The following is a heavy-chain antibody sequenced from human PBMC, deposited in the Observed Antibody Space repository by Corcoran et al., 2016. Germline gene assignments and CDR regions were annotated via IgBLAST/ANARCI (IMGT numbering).Heavy chain of an antibody. J-gene: IGHJ4*02. CDR2: INHSGST. V-gene: IGHV4-34*01. D-gene: IGHD6-19*01. CDR3: ARGARAVAGTESVRFDD. CDR1: GGSFSGYY. Sequence: QVQLQQWGAGLLKPSETLSLTCAVYGGSFSGYYWSWIRQPPGKGLEWIGEINHSGSTNYNPSLKSRVTISVDTSKNQFSLKLSSVTAADTAVYYSARGARAVAGTESVRFDDWGQGTLVTVSS.